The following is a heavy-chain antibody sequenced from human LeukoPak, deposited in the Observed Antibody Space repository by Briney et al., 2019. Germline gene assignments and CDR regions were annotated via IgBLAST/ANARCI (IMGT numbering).Heavy chain of an antibody. CDR1: GFSLSTSGVG. J-gene: IGHJ3*02. V-gene: IGHV2-5*02. CDR2: IYWDDDK. CDR3: AHRHHRFLPNYYGSGSYYVDAFDI. Sequence: VSGPTLVNPTQTLTLTCTFSGFSLSTSGVGVGWIRQPPGKALEWLALIYWDDDKRYSPSLKSRLAITKDTSKNQVVLTMTNMDPVDTATYYCAHRHHRFLPNYYGSGSYYVDAFDIWGQGTVVTVSS. D-gene: IGHD3-10*01.